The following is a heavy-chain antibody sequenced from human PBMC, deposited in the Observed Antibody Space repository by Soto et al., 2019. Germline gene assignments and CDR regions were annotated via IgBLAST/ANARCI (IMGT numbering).Heavy chain of an antibody. CDR3: ARLTSSRFPNFDV. CDR1: GGSISSDDYY. CDR2: VVYSGST. J-gene: IGHJ4*02. V-gene: IGHV4-31*03. Sequence: SETLSLTCTVSGGSISSDDYYWSWIRQHPGKGLEWIGYVVYSGSTYYNPSLKSRVTMSVDTSKNHFSLKLSSVTAADTAVYYCARLTSSRFPNFDVWGQGTLVTVSS. D-gene: IGHD2-2*01.